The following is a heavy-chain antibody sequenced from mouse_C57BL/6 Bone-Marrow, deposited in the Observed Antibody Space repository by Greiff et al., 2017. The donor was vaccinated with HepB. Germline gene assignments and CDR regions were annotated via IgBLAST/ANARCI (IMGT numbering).Heavy chain of an antibody. CDR1: GYTFTEYT. Sequence: QVQLQQSGAELVKPGASVKLSCKASGYTFTEYTIHWVKQRSGQGLEWIGWFYPGSGSIKYNEKFKDKATLTADKSSSTGYMELSRLTSEDSAVYFCARHERVYYASKGAWFAYWGQGTLVTVSA. J-gene: IGHJ3*01. V-gene: IGHV1-62-2*01. CDR3: ARHERVYYASKGAWFAY. D-gene: IGHD1-1*01. CDR2: FYPGSGSI.